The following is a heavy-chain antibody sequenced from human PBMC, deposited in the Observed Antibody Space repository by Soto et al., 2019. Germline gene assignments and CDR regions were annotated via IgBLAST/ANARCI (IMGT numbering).Heavy chain of an antibody. J-gene: IGHJ3*02. CDR3: ARGSCTGSTCYAGAFDI. D-gene: IGHD2-8*02. Sequence: GGSLRLSCAASGFTFSRNWMNWVCQAPGKGLEWVANIKQDGTEKRYVDSVKGRFTISRDNAKNSMYLEMNSLRAEDTAVYYCARGSCTGSTCYAGAFDIWGQGTMVTVSS. CDR2: IKQDGTEK. V-gene: IGHV3-7*05. CDR1: GFTFSRNW.